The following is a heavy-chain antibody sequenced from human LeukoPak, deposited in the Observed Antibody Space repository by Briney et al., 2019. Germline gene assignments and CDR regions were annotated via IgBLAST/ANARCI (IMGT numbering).Heavy chain of an antibody. V-gene: IGHV4-38-2*02. CDR3: ARVVIAVAGARHQVPPYYYYYMDV. CDR2: IYHSGST. CDR1: GYSTSSGYY. Sequence: SETLSLTCTVSGYSTSSGYYWGWIRQPPGKGLEWIGSIYHSGSTYYNPSLKSRVTISVDTSKNQFSLKLSSVTAADTAVYYCARVVIAVAGARHQVPPYYYYYMDVWGKGTTVTVSS. D-gene: IGHD6-19*01. J-gene: IGHJ6*03.